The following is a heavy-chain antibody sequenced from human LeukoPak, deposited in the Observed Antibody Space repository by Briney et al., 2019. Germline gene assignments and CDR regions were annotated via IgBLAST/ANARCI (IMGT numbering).Heavy chain of an antibody. CDR1: GYSFTSGHY. V-gene: IGHV4-38-2*01. D-gene: IGHD2-2*01. CDR2: IYHTGSA. J-gene: IGHJ4*02. Sequence: PSETLSLTCSVSGYSFTSGHYWGWIRQPPGKGLEWIANIYHTGSAHYNPSLESRVTISVDTSTNQFSLKLSSVTAADTAVYYCARYCTSTTCILRGFDYWGQGTLVTVSS. CDR3: ARYCTSTTCILRGFDY.